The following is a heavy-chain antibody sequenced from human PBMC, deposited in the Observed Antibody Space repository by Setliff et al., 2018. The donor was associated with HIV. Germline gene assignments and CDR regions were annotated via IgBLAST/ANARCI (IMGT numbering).Heavy chain of an antibody. V-gene: IGHV1-2*06. Sequence: ASVKVSCKTSGSTFDGHYLHWVRQAPGQGLEWMGRISPNNFNTQYAKNLQGRVIMTWDTSTSTGYMEFYRLRSDDTAVYFCARSCRSSGYCHFDYWGQGTLVTVSS. D-gene: IGHD3-22*01. CDR2: ISPNNFNT. CDR3: ARSCRSSGYCHFDY. CDR1: GSTFDGHY. J-gene: IGHJ4*02.